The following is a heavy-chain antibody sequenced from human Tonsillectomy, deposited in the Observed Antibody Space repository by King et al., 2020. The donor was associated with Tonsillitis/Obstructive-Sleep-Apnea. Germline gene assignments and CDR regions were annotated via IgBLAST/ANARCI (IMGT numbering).Heavy chain of an antibody. J-gene: IGHJ4*02. CDR2: INTNTANP. D-gene: IGHD6-19*01. CDR1: GYTFTSHA. CDR3: ARPAGLTVAGPFDY. Sequence: EQLVQSGSELKKPGASVKVSCKASGYTFTSHALNWVRQAPGQGLEWMGWINTNTANPTYAQGFSGRFVFSLAASVSTAYLQISSLKTEDTAVYYCARPAGLTVAGPFDYWGQGTLVTVSS. V-gene: IGHV7-4-1*02.